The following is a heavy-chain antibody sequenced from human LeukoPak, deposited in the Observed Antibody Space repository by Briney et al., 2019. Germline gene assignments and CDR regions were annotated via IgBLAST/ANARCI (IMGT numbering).Heavy chain of an antibody. D-gene: IGHD3-9*01. Sequence: ASVKVSCKASGYTFTGYYMHWVRQAPGQGLEWMGWINPNSGGTNYAQKFQGRVTMTRDTSISTAYMELRSLRSDDTAVYYCARGLGSFDWLAADYWGQGTLVTVSS. CDR3: ARGLGSFDWLAADY. V-gene: IGHV1-2*02. CDR1: GYTFTGYY. J-gene: IGHJ4*02. CDR2: INPNSGGT.